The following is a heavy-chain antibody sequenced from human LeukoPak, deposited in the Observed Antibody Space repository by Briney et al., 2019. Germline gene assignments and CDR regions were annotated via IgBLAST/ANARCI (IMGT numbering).Heavy chain of an antibody. V-gene: IGHV3-64*01. J-gene: IGHJ4*02. CDR3: ARDGGSGWIFDY. Sequence: PGGSLRLSCAASGFTFSSYNMNWVRQAPGKGLEYVSAISSNGGSTYYANSVKGRFTISRDNSKNTLYLQMGSLRAEDMAVYYCARDGGSGWIFDYWGQGTLVTVSS. D-gene: IGHD6-19*01. CDR2: ISSNGGST. CDR1: GFTFSSYN.